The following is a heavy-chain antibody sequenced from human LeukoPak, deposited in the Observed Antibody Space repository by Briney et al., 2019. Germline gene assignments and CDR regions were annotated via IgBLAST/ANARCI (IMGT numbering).Heavy chain of an antibody. CDR3: ARAYSPPQWSPFDY. CDR1: GGSISSYY. CDR2: IYYSGST. V-gene: IGHV4-59*01. Sequence: SETLSLTCTVSGGSISSYYWSWIRQPPGKGLEWIGYIYYSGSTNYNPSLKSRVTISVDTSKNQFSLKLSSVTAADTAVYYCARAYSPPQWSPFDYWGQGTLVTVSS. D-gene: IGHD6-13*01. J-gene: IGHJ4*02.